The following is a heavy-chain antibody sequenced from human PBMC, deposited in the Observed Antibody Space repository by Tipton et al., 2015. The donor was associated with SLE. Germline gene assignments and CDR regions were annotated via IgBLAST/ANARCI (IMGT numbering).Heavy chain of an antibody. J-gene: IGHJ5*02. V-gene: IGHV4-39*07. CDR2: INHRGDT. CDR1: GGSISRSSYY. D-gene: IGHD2-2*01. Sequence: TLSLTCTVSGGSISRSSYYWSWIRQPPGKGLEWIAEINHRGDTNHNPSLKSRVTISVDTSKNQVSLKLASVTAADTAVYYCARTSLGSVVPAAIRVYNWFDPWGQGSLVTVSS. CDR3: ARTSLGSVVPAAIRVYNWFDP.